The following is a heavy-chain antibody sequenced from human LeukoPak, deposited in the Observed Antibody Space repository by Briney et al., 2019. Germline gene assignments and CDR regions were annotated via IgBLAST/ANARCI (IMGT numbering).Heavy chain of an antibody. V-gene: IGHV3-13*01. Sequence: HTGGSLRLSCAASGFTFSDYDMPWVRQATGKGLEWVSAIGTAGDTYYTGSVEGRFTISRENAKNSLYLQMNSLRAGDTAVYYCARVAKERVGGVYYFDYWGQGTLVTVSS. CDR3: ARVAKERVGGVYYFDY. CDR1: GFTFSDYD. D-gene: IGHD1-1*01. CDR2: IGTAGDT. J-gene: IGHJ4*02.